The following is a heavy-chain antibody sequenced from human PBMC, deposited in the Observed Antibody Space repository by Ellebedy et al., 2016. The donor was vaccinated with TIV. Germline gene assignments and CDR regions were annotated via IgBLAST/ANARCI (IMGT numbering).Heavy chain of an antibody. CDR2: FNVDGSVT. CDR1: GFTVSGYW. V-gene: IGHV3-74*01. J-gene: IGHJ1*01. Sequence: GESLKISCAASGFTVSGYWMHWVRQAPGKRLVWVSRFNVDGSVTAYADSVRGRFTVSRDNAKNTVHLQMNSLRAEDTAMYYCVRGGLPGGADYWGQGTVVTVSS. CDR3: VRGGLPGGADY. D-gene: IGHD2-21*01.